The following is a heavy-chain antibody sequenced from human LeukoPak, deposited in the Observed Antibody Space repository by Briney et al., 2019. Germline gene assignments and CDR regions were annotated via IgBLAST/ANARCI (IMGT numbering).Heavy chain of an antibody. D-gene: IGHD3-10*01. CDR1: GFTFSSYA. Sequence: GSLIPSCASSGFTFSSYAMSWVRQAPGKGLEGVSAISGSGGTTYYADYVKGRCTISRDTSKNTLYLQMNSLRAEDTAVYYCAKGHLWFGELLSDYWGQGTLVTVSS. J-gene: IGHJ4*02. V-gene: IGHV3-23*01. CDR3: AKGHLWFGELLSDY. CDR2: ISGSGGTT.